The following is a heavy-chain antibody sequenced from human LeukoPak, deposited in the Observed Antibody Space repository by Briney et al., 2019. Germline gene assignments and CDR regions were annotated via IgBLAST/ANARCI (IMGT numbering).Heavy chain of an antibody. J-gene: IGHJ5*02. CDR3: ARGFGYSGSYKGAKGWFDP. Sequence: SETLSLTCTVSGGSISSSSYNWGWIRQPPGKGLGWIGSVYYSGSTYYNPSLKSRVTISVDTSKNQFSLKLSSVTAADTAVYYCARGFGYSGSYKGAKGWFDPWGQGTLVTVSS. CDR1: GGSISSSSYN. CDR2: VYYSGST. V-gene: IGHV4-39*07. D-gene: IGHD1-26*01.